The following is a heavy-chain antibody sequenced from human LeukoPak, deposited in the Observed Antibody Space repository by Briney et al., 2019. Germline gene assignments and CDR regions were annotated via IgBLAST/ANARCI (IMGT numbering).Heavy chain of an antibody. CDR1: GGSMSDYS. Sequence: SETLSLTCTVSGGSMSDYSWSWLRQPPGNGLEWLGYIYYTGTTNYNPSLKSRVTILVDTSKNQFSVKLNSVTAAATGVYYCARDQRRTSCFDYWGQGNLVTVSS. J-gene: IGHJ4*02. CDR3: ARDQRRTSCFDY. V-gene: IGHV4-59*01. D-gene: IGHD2-2*01. CDR2: IYYTGTT.